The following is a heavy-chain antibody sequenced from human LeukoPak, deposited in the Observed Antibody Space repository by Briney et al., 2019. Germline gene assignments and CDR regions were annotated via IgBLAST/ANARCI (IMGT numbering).Heavy chain of an antibody. CDR2: MSYDGTNK. CDR1: GFTFSTYG. Sequence: PGGSLRLSCAASGFTFSTYGMHWVRQAPGKGLEWVAVMSYDGTNKYYADFVKGRFTISRDTSKNTLYQQMNSLRAEDTAVYYCARGYCSGGTCYPHDTFDIWGQGTMVTVSS. V-gene: IGHV3-30*03. D-gene: IGHD2-15*01. J-gene: IGHJ3*02. CDR3: ARGYCSGGTCYPHDTFDI.